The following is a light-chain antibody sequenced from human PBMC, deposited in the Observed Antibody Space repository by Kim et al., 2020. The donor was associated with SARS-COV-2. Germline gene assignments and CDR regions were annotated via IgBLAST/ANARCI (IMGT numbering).Light chain of an antibody. CDR2: DAS. CDR3: QQYNNYSMYT. V-gene: IGKV1-5*01. Sequence: DIQMTQSPSTLSASVGDRVTITCRASQSISSWLAWYQQKPGKGPKVLIYDASSLESGVPSRFSGSGSGTEFTLTISSLQPDDFATYYCQQYNNYSMYTLGQGTKLDI. CDR1: QSISSW. J-gene: IGKJ2*01.